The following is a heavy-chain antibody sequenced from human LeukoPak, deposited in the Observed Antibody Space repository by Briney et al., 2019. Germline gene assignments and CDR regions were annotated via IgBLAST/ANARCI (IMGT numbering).Heavy chain of an antibody. V-gene: IGHV3-20*04. CDR1: GFTFDDYG. D-gene: IGHD3-9*01. CDR3: ARDSDYDILTGYSPFDY. Sequence: GGSLRLSCAASGFTFDDYGMSWVRQAPGKGLEWVSGINWNGGSTGYADSVKGRFTIPRDNAKNSLYLQMNSLRAEDTALYYCARDSDYDILTGYSPFDYWGQGTLVTVSS. J-gene: IGHJ4*02. CDR2: INWNGGST.